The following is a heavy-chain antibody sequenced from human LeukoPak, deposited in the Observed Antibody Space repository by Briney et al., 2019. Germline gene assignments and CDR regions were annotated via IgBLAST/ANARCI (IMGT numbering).Heavy chain of an antibody. CDR2: IIPIFGTA. J-gene: IGHJ4*02. V-gene: IGHV1-69*13. CDR3: ARGVGMVRGVIVPWELDY. CDR1: GGTFSGYA. D-gene: IGHD3-10*01. Sequence: SVKVSCKASGGTFSGYAISWVRQAPGQGLEWMGGIIPIFGTANYAQKFQGRVTITADESTSTAYMELSGLRSEDTAVYYCARGVGMVRGVIVPWELDYWGQGTLVTVSS.